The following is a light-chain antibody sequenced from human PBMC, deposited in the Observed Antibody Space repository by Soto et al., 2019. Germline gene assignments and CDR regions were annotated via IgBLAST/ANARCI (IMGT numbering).Light chain of an antibody. CDR3: QQFDRSLPSWT. J-gene: IGKJ1*01. V-gene: IGKV3-20*01. Sequence: ETVLTQSPGTLSLSPGERATLSCRASQSVSSNYLAWYQHIPGQAPRLLIYGASTRATGIPDRFSGSGSGTDFTLTISRLEPEDFEVYYCQQFDRSLPSWTFGQGTKVE. CDR1: QSVSSNY. CDR2: GAS.